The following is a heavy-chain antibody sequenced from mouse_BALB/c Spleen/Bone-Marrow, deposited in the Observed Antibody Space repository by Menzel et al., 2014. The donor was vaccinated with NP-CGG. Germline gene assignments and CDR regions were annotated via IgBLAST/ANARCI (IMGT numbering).Heavy chain of an antibody. CDR1: GFAFSSYD. V-gene: IGHV5-12-1*01. Sequence: EVKLTESGGGLVKPGGSLKLSCAASGFAFSSYDMSWVRQTPEKRLEWVAYISSGGGSTYYPDTVRGRFTISRDNAKNTLYLQMSSLKSEDTAMYYCARPLYYYGSSPFYAMDYWGQGTSVTVSS. D-gene: IGHD1-1*01. CDR3: ARPLYYYGSSPFYAMDY. J-gene: IGHJ4*01. CDR2: ISSGGGST.